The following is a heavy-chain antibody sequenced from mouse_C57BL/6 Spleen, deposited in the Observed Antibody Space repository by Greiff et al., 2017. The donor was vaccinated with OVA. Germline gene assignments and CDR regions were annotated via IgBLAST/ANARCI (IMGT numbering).Heavy chain of an antibody. CDR3: ARTYDGYYGGY. Sequence: VQLQQSGPVLVKPGASVKMSCKASGYTFTDYYMNWVKQSHGKSLEWIGVINPYNGGTSYNQKFKGKATLTVDKSSSTAYMELNSLTSEDSAVYYCARTYDGYYGGYWGQGTTLTVSS. CDR2: INPYNGGT. V-gene: IGHV1-19*01. CDR1: GYTFTDYY. J-gene: IGHJ2*01. D-gene: IGHD2-3*01.